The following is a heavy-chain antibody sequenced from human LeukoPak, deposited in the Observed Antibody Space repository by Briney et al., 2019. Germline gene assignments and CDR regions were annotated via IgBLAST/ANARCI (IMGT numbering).Heavy chain of an antibody. CDR3: TRGFSAY. Sequence: GRSLRLSCTAPGFTFGDYVMSWVRQAPGKGLEWVGFIRRQASGGTTEYVASVKGRFTTSRDDSKSIAYLQMNSLKTEDTAMYYCTRGFSAYWGQGTLVTVSS. CDR2: IRRQASGGTT. CDR1: GFTFGDYV. D-gene: IGHD2/OR15-2a*01. V-gene: IGHV3-49*04. J-gene: IGHJ4*02.